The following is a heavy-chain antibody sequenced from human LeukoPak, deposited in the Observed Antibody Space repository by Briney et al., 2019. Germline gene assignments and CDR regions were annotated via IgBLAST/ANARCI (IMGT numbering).Heavy chain of an antibody. V-gene: IGHV3-9*01. J-gene: IGHJ6*02. CDR3: TKDVRAFYFYGMDV. CDR1: GFTFDACA. CDR2: ISASGGTI. Sequence: GGSLRLSCTASGFTFDACAMHWVRQAPGKGLEWVSGISASGGTIDYAASVKGRFTISRDNAKNSLYLQMNSLRVEDTALYYCTKDVRAFYFYGMDVWGQGTTVTVSS.